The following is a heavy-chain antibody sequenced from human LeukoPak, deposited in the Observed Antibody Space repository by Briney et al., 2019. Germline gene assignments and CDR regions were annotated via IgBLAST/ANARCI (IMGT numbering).Heavy chain of an antibody. D-gene: IGHD2-2*01. CDR2: IYHSGST. V-gene: IGHV4-38-2*01. J-gene: IGHJ5*02. CDR3: ARASRGIVVVPAQFDP. CDR1: GYSISSGYY. Sequence: KPSETLSLTCAVSGYSISSGYYWGWIRQPPGKGLEWIGSIYHSGSTYYNPSLKSRVTISVDTSKNQFSLKPSSVTAADTAVYYCARASRGIVVVPAQFDPWGQGTLVTVSS.